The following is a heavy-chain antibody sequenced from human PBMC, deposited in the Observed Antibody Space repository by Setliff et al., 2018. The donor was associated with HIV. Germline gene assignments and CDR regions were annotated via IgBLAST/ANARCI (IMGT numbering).Heavy chain of an antibody. D-gene: IGHD2-21*02. Sequence: SETLSLTCSVSGDSISRSSFFWTWIRQHPGKGLEWIGYIYYSGSATYNPSRKSQASISVDTSRNEFSLKLSSVTAADTAVYFCARGGAFCGRDSCYYLDYWGQGNPVTVSS. CDR2: IYYSGSA. J-gene: IGHJ4*02. CDR3: ARGGAFCGRDSCYYLDY. CDR1: GDSISRSSFF. V-gene: IGHV4-31*01.